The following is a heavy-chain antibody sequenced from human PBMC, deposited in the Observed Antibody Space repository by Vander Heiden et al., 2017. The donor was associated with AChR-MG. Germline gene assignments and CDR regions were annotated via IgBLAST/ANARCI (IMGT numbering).Heavy chain of an antibody. CDR1: GGSTSSGVYY. V-gene: IGHV4-31*03. J-gene: IGHJ6*02. Sequence: QVQLQESGPGLVKPSQTLSLTCTVSGGSTSSGVYYWSWIRQHPGKGLEWIGYIYYSGSTYYNPSLKSRVTISVDTSKNQFPLKLSSVTAADTAVYYCARVTGVTTSVYYYYGMDVWGQGTTVTVSS. CDR2: IYYSGST. CDR3: ARVTGVTTSVYYYYGMDV. D-gene: IGHD4-17*01.